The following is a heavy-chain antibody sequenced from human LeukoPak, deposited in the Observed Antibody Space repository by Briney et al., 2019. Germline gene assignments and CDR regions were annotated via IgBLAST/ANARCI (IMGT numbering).Heavy chain of an antibody. J-gene: IGHJ5*02. D-gene: IGHD3-16*01. Sequence: SETLSLTCAVYGGSFSGYYWSWIRQPPGKGLEWIGEINHSGSTNYNPSLKSRVTISVDPSKNQFSLKLSTVTAADTAVYYCAGEVGGVLNYNWFDPRGQGTLVTVSS. CDR2: INHSGST. V-gene: IGHV4-34*01. CDR1: GGSFSGYY. CDR3: AGEVGGVLNYNWFDP.